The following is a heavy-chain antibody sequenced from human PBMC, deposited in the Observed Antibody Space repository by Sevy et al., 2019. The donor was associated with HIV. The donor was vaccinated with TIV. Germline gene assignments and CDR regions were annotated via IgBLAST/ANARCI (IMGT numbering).Heavy chain of an antibody. J-gene: IGHJ4*02. CDR3: SRESIVRGVIITHTFDY. D-gene: IGHD3-10*01. Sequence: GGSLRLSCIASGFRFGDYAVNWFRRAPGKGLEWVAFIRSKTYRGTTEYAASAKGRFTISRDDSNSIGYLQMNSLKTEDTDLYYCSRESIVRGVIITHTFDYWGQGMLVTVSS. V-gene: IGHV3-49*03. CDR2: IRSKTYRGTT. CDR1: GFRFGDYA.